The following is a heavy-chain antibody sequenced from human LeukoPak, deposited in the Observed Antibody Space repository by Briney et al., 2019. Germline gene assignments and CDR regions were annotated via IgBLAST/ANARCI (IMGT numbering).Heavy chain of an antibody. V-gene: IGHV3-30*18. J-gene: IGHJ4*02. CDR2: ISYDGSNK. CDR1: GFTFSSYD. D-gene: IGHD1-26*01. CDR3: AKEGSNGDFDY. Sequence: GGSLRLSCAASGFTFSSYDMHWVRQAPGKGLEGVTVISYDGSNKYYGDSVKGRFTISRDNSKNTLYLKMNSLRAEDTAVYYCAKEGSNGDFDYWGQGTLVTVSS.